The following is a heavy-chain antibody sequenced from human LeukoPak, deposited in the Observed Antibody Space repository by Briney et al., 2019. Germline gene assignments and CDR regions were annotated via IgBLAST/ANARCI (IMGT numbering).Heavy chain of an antibody. CDR3: ARPSSGWYGPRYYFDY. V-gene: IGHV4-34*01. J-gene: IGHJ4*02. Sequence: PSETLSLTCAVYGGSFSGYYWSWIRQPPGKGLEWIGEINHSGSTNYNPSLKSRVTISVDTSKNQFSLKLSSVTAADTAVYYCARPSSGWYGPRYYFDYWGQGTLVTVSS. CDR2: INHSGST. D-gene: IGHD6-19*01. CDR1: GGSFSGYY.